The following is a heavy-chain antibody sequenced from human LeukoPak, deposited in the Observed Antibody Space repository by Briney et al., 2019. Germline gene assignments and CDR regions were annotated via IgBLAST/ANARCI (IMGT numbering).Heavy chain of an antibody. CDR1: GGSISSSSYY. CDR2: IYYSGST. CDR3: ARALDVVPAAWFDP. Sequence: SETLSLTCTVSGGSISSSSYYWSWIRQPPGKGLEWIGYIYYSGSTNYNPSLKSRVTISVDTSKNQFSLKLSSVTAADTAVYYCARALDVVPAAWFDPWGQGTLVTVSS. V-gene: IGHV4-61*01. D-gene: IGHD2-2*01. J-gene: IGHJ5*02.